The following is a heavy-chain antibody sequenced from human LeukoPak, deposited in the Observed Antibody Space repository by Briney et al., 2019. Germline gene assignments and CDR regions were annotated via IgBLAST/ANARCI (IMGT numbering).Heavy chain of an antibody. CDR1: GGSFSGYY. V-gene: IGHV4-59*08. J-gene: IGHJ6*02. Sequence: SETLSLTCAVYGGSFSGYYWSWIRQPPGKGLEWIGYIYYSGSTNYNPSLKSRVTISVDTSKNQFSLKLSSVTAADTAVYYCARHARVGASPGPSHYYGMDVWGQGTTVTVSS. CDR2: IYYSGST. CDR3: ARHARVGASPGPSHYYGMDV. D-gene: IGHD1-26*01.